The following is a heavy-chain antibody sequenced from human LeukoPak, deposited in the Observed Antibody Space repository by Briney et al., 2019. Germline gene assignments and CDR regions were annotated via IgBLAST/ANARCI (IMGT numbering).Heavy chain of an antibody. CDR2: IRYDGTNK. Sequence: GGSLRLSCAASGFTFSSYGMHWVRQAPGRGLEWVAFIRYDGTNKYYADSVKGRFIISRDNSKNTLYVQMNSLRAEDTAVYYCAKDITQYQLAYRGSDNWGQGTLVTVSS. CDR1: GFTFSSYG. V-gene: IGHV3-30*02. D-gene: IGHD2-2*01. J-gene: IGHJ4*02. CDR3: AKDITQYQLAYRGSDN.